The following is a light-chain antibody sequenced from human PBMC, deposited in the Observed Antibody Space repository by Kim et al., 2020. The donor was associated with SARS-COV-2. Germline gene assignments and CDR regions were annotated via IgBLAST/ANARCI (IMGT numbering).Light chain of an antibody. CDR2: EAS. J-gene: IGKJ1*01. CDR1: QSISSW. V-gene: IGKV1-5*03. CDR3: QQYNSYPVT. Sequence: GDRVTITCRASQSISSWLAWYQQKPGKAPDLLIYEASNLESGVPSTFSGSGSGTEFTLTISSLQPDDFATYYCQQYNSYPVTFGQGTKVDIK.